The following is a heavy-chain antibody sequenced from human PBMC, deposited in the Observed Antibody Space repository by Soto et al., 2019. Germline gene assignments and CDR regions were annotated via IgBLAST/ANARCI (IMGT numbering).Heavy chain of an antibody. CDR3: ATGTRRGSSWYGADEYFQH. V-gene: IGHV3-7*01. CDR1: GFTFSSYW. CDR2: IKQDGSEK. Sequence: EVQLVESGGGLVQPGGSLRLSCAASGFTFSSYWMSWVRQAPGKGLEWVANIKQDGSEKYYVDSVKGRFTISRDNAKNSLYLQMNSLRAEDTAVYYCATGTRRGSSWYGADEYFQHWGQGTLVTVSS. J-gene: IGHJ1*01. D-gene: IGHD6-13*01.